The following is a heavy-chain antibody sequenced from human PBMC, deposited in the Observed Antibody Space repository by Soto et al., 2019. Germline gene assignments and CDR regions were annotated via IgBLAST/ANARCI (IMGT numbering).Heavy chain of an antibody. CDR2: IYYSGST. CDR1: GGSISSGGYY. D-gene: IGHD3-22*01. V-gene: IGHV4-31*03. Sequence: QVQLQESGPGLVKPSQTLSLTCTVSGGSISSGGYYWSWIRQHPGKGLEWIGYIYYSGSTYYNPSLKSRVTISVDTSKNQFSLKLCSVTAADTAVYYCARGPGHRGYQYYFDYWGQGTLVTVSS. CDR3: ARGPGHRGYQYYFDY. J-gene: IGHJ4*02.